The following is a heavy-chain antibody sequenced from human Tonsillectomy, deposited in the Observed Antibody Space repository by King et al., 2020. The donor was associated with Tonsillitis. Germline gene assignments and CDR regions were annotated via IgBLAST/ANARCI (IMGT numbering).Heavy chain of an antibody. D-gene: IGHD3-3*01. CDR2: IYYSGST. J-gene: IGHJ4*02. CDR3: ASSVFGAFDY. Sequence: LQLQESGPGLVKPSETLSLTCTVSGGSISSYYWSWLRQPPGKGLEWIGYIYYSGSTNYNPSLKSRVTISVDTSKNQFSLKLSSVTAADTAVYYCASSVFGAFDYWGQGTLVTVSS. V-gene: IGHV4-59*01. CDR1: GGSISSYY.